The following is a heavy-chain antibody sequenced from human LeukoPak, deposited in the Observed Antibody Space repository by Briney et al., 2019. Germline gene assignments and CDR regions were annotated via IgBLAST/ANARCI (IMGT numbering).Heavy chain of an antibody. J-gene: IGHJ4*02. Sequence: SETLSLTCAVYGGSFSGYYWSWIRQPPGKGLEWIGEINHSGSTNYNPSLKSRVTISVDTSKNQFSLKLSSVTAADTAVYYCARHTLDSSGWPVDYRGQGTLVTVSS. CDR1: GGSFSGYY. CDR2: INHSGST. CDR3: ARHTLDSSGWPVDY. D-gene: IGHD6-19*01. V-gene: IGHV4-34*01.